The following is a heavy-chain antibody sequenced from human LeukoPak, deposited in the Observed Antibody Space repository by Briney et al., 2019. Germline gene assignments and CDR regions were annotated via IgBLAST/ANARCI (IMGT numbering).Heavy chain of an antibody. V-gene: IGHV3-48*01. CDR3: ARSYSSIFFDS. CDR1: GFTFSSSN. D-gene: IGHD6-13*01. J-gene: IGHJ4*02. CDR2: ISGSSNTI. Sequence: PGGSLRLSCAASGFTFSSSNMNWVRQAPGKGLEWVSYISGSSNTIYYADSVKGRFTISRDNAKNSLYLQLSSLRAEDTAVYYCARSYSSIFFDSWGQGALVTVSS.